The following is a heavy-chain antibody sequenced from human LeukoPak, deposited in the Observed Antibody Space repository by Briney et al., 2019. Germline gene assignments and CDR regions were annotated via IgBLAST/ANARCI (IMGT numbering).Heavy chain of an antibody. CDR1: GFTFSSYA. D-gene: IGHD2-2*02. V-gene: IGHV3-23*01. CDR2: ISGSGGST. J-gene: IGHJ3*02. Sequence: GGSLRLSCAASGFTFSSYARSWVRQAPGKGREWVSAISGSGGSTYYADSVKGRVTISRDNSKNTLYLQMNRLRAEDTAVYYCAKWHKEYCSSTSCYKSDAFDIWGQGTMVTVSS. CDR3: AKWHKEYCSSTSCYKSDAFDI.